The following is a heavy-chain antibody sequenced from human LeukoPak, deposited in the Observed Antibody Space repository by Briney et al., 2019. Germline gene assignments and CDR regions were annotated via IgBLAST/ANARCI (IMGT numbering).Heavy chain of an antibody. V-gene: IGHV4-4*02. CDR1: GGSISSSNW. Sequence: SETLSLTCAVSGGSISSSNWWSWVGQPPGKGREGMGEIDHSGSTNYNPSLKSRVTMSVDKSKNQFSLKLSSVPAADTAVYYCARDGRGPTRESLDYWGQGTLVTVSS. J-gene: IGHJ4*02. D-gene: IGHD3-10*01. CDR2: IDHSGST. CDR3: ARDGRGPTRESLDY.